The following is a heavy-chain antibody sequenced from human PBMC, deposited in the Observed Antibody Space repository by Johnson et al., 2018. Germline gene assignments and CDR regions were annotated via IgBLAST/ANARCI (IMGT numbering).Heavy chain of an antibody. J-gene: IGHJ1*01. D-gene: IGHD3-22*01. Sequence: QVQLVQSGGGVVQPGKSLRLSCAASGFTFSTYGMHWVRQAPGKGLEWVAVISYDGSNNYYADSVKGRFTISRDNSKNTLYLQMNSLRAEDAAVYYCAKEPVLLLSHYYDSSGYYSRYFQHWGQGTLVTVSS. V-gene: IGHV3-30*18. CDR2: ISYDGSNN. CDR3: AKEPVLLLSHYYDSSGYYSRYFQH. CDR1: GFTFSTYG.